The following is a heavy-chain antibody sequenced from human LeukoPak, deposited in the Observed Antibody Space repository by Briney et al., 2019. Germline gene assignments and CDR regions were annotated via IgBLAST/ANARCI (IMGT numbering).Heavy chain of an antibody. CDR1: GFTFSSYW. D-gene: IGHD3-22*01. J-gene: IGHJ4*02. Sequence: SGGSLRLSCAASGFTFSSYWMSWVRQAPGKGLEWVANIKQDGSEKYYVDSVKGRSTISRDNAKNSLYLQMNSLRAEDTAVYYCAREGRDYYDSSGYYYVGYWGQGTLVTVSS. CDR3: AREGRDYYDSSGYYYVGY. CDR2: IKQDGSEK. V-gene: IGHV3-7*03.